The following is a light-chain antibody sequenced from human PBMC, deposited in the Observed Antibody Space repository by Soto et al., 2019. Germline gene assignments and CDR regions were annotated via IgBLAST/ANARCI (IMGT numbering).Light chain of an antibody. CDR2: GAS. V-gene: IGKV3-15*01. CDR3: QHYHNWPPQYT. Sequence: EIGMTQSPATLSVSPGERATLSCRASQTISSNLAWYQQKPGQAPRLLIHGASTRAAGVPARFSGSGSGTEFTLTITSLQSEDFAVYYCQHYHNWPPQYTFGQGTQLQIK. J-gene: IGKJ2*01. CDR1: QTISSN.